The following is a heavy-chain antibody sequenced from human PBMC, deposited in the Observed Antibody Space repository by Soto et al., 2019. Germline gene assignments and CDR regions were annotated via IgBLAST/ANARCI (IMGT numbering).Heavy chain of an antibody. J-gene: IGHJ4*02. CDR3: AKGGGSARDFDY. CDR1: GFTFGNYG. Sequence: EGSLRLSCTGSGFTFGNYGMHWVRQAPGKGLEWVASTSYDGNNKYYADSLKGRFTISRDNSKEMVYLQMTSLGPEDTAVYYCAKGGGSARDFDYWGQGALVTVSS. CDR2: TSYDGNNK. D-gene: IGHD1-26*01. V-gene: IGHV3-30*18.